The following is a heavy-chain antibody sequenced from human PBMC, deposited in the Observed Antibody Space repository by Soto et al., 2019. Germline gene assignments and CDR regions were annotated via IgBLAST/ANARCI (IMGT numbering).Heavy chain of an antibody. J-gene: IGHJ4*02. CDR2: ISYDGSNK. Sequence: GGSLRLSCAASGFTFSSYGMHWVRQAPGKGLEWVAVISYDGSNKYYADSVKGRFTISRDNSKNTLHLQMNSLRAEDTAVYYCAKAPTLSGYDSYFDYWGQGTLVTVSS. CDR1: GFTFSSYG. V-gene: IGHV3-30*18. CDR3: AKAPTLSGYDSYFDY. D-gene: IGHD5-12*01.